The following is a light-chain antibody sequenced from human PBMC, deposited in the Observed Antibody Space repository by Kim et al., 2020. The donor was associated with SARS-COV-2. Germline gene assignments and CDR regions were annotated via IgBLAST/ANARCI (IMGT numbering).Light chain of an antibody. CDR2: AAS. J-gene: IGKJ3*01. CDR1: QSISSH. CDR3: QQSYITPFT. Sequence: DIQMTQSPSSLSASVGDRVTIICRTSQSISSHLNWYHQKPGRAPKLLIYAASTLQGGVPSRFSGSGSETDFTLTISSLQPEDFATYFCQQSYITPFTFGPGTKVDIK. V-gene: IGKV1-39*01.